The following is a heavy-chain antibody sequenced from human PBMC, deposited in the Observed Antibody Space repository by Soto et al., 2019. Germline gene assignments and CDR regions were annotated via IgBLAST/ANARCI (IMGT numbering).Heavy chain of an antibody. CDR3: ARSERGSVPDY. J-gene: IGHJ4*02. V-gene: IGHV5-51*01. CDR1: GYRFTSYW. Sequence: PGESLKVSCAGSGYRFTSYWIGWVRQTPGKGLEWMGIIYPGDSDTRYSSSFQGRVTISADKSMSTAYLQWSSLKAEDTAIYYCARSERGSVPDYLSTGTRDTV. CDR2: IYPGDSDT.